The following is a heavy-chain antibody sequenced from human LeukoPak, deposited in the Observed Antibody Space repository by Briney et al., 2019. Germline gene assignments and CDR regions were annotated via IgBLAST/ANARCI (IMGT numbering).Heavy chain of an antibody. D-gene: IGHD3-9*01. J-gene: IGHJ6*03. CDR2: IYYSGST. CDR3: ACFDWYSTPAYMDV. Sequence: PSETLSLTRTVSGGSISSYYWSWIRQPPGKGLEWIGYIYYSGSTNYNPSLKSRVTISVDTSKNQFSLKLSSVTAADTAVYYCACFDWYSTPAYMDVWGKGTTVTVSS. CDR1: GGSISSYY. V-gene: IGHV4-59*01.